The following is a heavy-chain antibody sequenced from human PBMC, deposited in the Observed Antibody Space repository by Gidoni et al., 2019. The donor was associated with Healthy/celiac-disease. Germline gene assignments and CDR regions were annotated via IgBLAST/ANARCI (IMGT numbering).Heavy chain of an antibody. V-gene: IGHV3-33*01. Sequence: QVQLVESGGGVVQPGRSLRLSCAAAGFTFSRYGMHWVRQDPGKGLEWVAVIWYDGSNKYYADSVKGRFTIPRDNSKNTLYLQMNSLRAEDTAVYYCAREYSYGYFDYWGQGTLVTVSS. CDR3: AREYSYGYFDY. CDR1: GFTFSRYG. CDR2: IWYDGSNK. D-gene: IGHD5-18*01. J-gene: IGHJ4*02.